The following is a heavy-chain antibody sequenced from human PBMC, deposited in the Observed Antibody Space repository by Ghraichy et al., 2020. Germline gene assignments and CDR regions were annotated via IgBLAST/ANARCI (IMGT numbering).Heavy chain of an antibody. CDR1: GGSISSYY. Sequence: SETLSLTCTVSGGSISSYYWSWIRQPPGKGLEWIGYIYTSGSTNYNPSLKSRVTISVDTSKNQFSLKLSSVTAADTAVYYCARHAAGAGYYYYGMDVWGQGTTVTVSS. CDR2: IYTSGST. CDR3: ARHAAGAGYYYYGMDV. D-gene: IGHD6-19*01. V-gene: IGHV4-4*09. J-gene: IGHJ6*02.